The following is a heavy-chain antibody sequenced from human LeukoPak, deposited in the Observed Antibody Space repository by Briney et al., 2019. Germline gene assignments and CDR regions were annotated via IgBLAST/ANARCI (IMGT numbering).Heavy chain of an antibody. D-gene: IGHD2-2*01. V-gene: IGHV1-2*02. CDR1: GYTFTGYY. CDR3: ARDGCSSTSCYWGYYYYYMDV. J-gene: IGHJ6*03. CDR2: INPNSGGT. Sequence: PLASVKVSCKASGYTFTGYYMHWVRQAPGQGLEWMGWINPNSGGTNYAQKFQGRVTMTRDTSISTAYMELSRLRSDDTAVYYCARDGCSSTSCYWGYYYYYMDVRGKGTTVTVSS.